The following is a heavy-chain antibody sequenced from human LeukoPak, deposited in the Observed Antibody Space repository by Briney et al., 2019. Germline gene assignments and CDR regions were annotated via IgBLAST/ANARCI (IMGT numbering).Heavy chain of an antibody. D-gene: IGHD2-2*02. CDR3: AKDPDIVVVPAAIGFDFDY. CDR1: GFTFSSYA. V-gene: IGHV3-23*01. Sequence: GGSLRLSCAASGFTFSSYAMSWVRQAPGKGLEWVSAISGSGGSTYYADSVKGRFTISRDNSKNTLYLQMNSLRAEDTAVYYCAKDPDIVVVPAAIGFDFDYWGQGTLVTVSS. J-gene: IGHJ4*02. CDR2: ISGSGGST.